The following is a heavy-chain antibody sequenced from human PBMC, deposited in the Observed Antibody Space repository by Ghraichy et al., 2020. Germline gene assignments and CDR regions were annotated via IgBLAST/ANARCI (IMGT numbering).Heavy chain of an antibody. Sequence: GESLNISCAASGFTFSSYEMNWVRQAPGKGLEWVSYISSSGSTIYYADSVKGRFTISRYNAKNSLYLQMNRLRAEDTAVYYCAREKGDDILTGFYFLKPRYFDLWGRGTLVTVSS. V-gene: IGHV3-48*03. D-gene: IGHD3-9*01. CDR1: GFTFSSYE. J-gene: IGHJ2*01. CDR2: ISSSGSTI. CDR3: AREKGDDILTGFYFLKPRYFDL.